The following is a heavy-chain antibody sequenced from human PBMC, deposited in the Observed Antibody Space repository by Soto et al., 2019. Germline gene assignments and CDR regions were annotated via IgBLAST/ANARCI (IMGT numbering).Heavy chain of an antibody. J-gene: IGHJ4*02. D-gene: IGHD6-19*01. Sequence: GESLKISCKGSGYSFTSYWIGWVRQMPGKGLEWMGIIYPGDSDTRYSPSFQGQVTISADKSISTAYLQWSSLKASDTAMYYCARHLYVASGWDGLVYLGPGTLVTVSS. CDR2: IYPGDSDT. CDR3: ARHLYVASGWDGLVY. CDR1: GYSFTSYW. V-gene: IGHV5-51*01.